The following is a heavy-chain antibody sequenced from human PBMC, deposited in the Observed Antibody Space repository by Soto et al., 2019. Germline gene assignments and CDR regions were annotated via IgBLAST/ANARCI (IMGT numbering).Heavy chain of an antibody. J-gene: IGHJ3*02. CDR1: GFTFSSYW. V-gene: IGHV3-74*01. D-gene: IGHD6-19*01. Sequence: GGSLRLSCAASGFTFSSYWMHWVRQAPGKGLVWVSRINSDGSSTSYADSVKGRFTISRDNAKNTLYLQMNSLRPEDTAVYYCASWAQWYDAFDIWGQGTMVTVSS. CDR2: INSDGSST. CDR3: ASWAQWYDAFDI.